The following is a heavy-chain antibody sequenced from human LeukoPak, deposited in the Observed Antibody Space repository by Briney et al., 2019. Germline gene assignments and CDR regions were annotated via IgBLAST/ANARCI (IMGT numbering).Heavy chain of an antibody. CDR1: GYTFTNFD. J-gene: IGHJ3*02. D-gene: IGHD4-11*01. V-gene: IGHV1-8*01. CDR3: VRIDYSNAFDI. Sequence: ASVKVSCKASGYTFTNFDINWVRQATGQGLEWMGWMNPKTGNTDSAQNLQGRVTITGNTSISTAYMELSSLRSEDTAVYYCVRIDYSNAFDIWGQGTMVTVSS. CDR2: MNPKTGNT.